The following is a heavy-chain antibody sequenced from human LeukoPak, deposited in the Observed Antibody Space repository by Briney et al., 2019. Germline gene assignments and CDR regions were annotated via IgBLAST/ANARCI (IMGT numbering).Heavy chain of an antibody. Sequence: GGSLRLSCAASGFTFRSYAMHWVRQAPGKGLEWVAVISYDGSNKYYADSMKGRFTISRDNSKNTLYLQMNSLRAEDTAVYYCAKVSRSSGLDWGQGTRVTASS. J-gene: IGHJ4*02. D-gene: IGHD6-19*01. CDR2: ISYDGSNK. V-gene: IGHV3-30*04. CDR1: GFTFRSYA. CDR3: AKVSRSSGLD.